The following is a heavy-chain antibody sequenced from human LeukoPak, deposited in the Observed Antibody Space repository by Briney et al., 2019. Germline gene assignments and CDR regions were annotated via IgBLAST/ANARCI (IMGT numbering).Heavy chain of an antibody. CDR2: IIPIFGTA. J-gene: IGHJ3*02. Sequence: EASVKVSCKASGGTFSSYATSWVRQAPGQGLEWMGGIIPIFGTANYAQKFQGRVTITADESTSTAYMELSSLRSEDTAVYYCASLAPYYDILTGDDAFDIWGQGTMVTVSS. CDR1: GGTFSSYA. V-gene: IGHV1-69*13. D-gene: IGHD3-9*01. CDR3: ASLAPYYDILTGDDAFDI.